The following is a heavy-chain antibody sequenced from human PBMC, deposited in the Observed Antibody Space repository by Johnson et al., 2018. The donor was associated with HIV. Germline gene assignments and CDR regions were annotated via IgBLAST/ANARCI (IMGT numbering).Heavy chain of an antibody. D-gene: IGHD2/OR15-2a*01. CDR2: INTAGGST. CDR3: ATNRGGAFDI. CDR1: GFTFKTYW. J-gene: IGHJ3*02. Sequence: EKLVESGGGLVQPGGSLRLSCAVSGFTFKTYWMHWVRQAPGQGLVWVARINTAGGSTYYADSVKGRFTISRDNSKNTLYLQMNSLRAEDTAVYYCATNRGGAFDIWGQGTMVTVSS. V-gene: IGHV3-74*01.